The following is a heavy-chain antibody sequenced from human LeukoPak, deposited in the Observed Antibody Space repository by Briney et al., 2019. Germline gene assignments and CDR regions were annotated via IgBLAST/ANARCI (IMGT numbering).Heavy chain of an antibody. Sequence: ASVKVSCKASGYTFTGYYMHWVRQAPGQGLEWMGWINPTSGGTNYAQKFQGRVTMTRDTSISTAYMELSRLRSDDRAVYYCARDRVGNYLDYWGQGTRVTVSS. V-gene: IGHV1-2*02. J-gene: IGHJ4*02. D-gene: IGHD4-11*01. CDR1: GYTFTGYY. CDR3: ARDRVGNYLDY. CDR2: INPTSGGT.